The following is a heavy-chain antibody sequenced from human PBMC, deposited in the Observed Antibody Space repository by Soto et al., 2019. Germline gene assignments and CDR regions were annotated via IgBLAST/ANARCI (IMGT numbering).Heavy chain of an antibody. V-gene: IGHV4-34*01. CDR1: GGSFSGYY. CDR3: ARSGRIAARLYYYYYGMDV. Sequence: SETLSLTCAVYGGSFSGYYWSWIRQPPGKGLEWIGEINHSGSTNYNPSLKSRVTISVDTSKNQFSLKLSSVTAADTAVYYCARSGRIAARLYYYYYGMDVWGQGTTVT. D-gene: IGHD6-6*01. J-gene: IGHJ6*02. CDR2: INHSGST.